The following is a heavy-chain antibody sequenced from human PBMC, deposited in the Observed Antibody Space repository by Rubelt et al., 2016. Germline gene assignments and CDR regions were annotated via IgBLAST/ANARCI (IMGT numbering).Heavy chain of an antibody. J-gene: IGHJ4*02. V-gene: IGHV3-7*05. Sequence: VRQAPGKGLEWVANIKQDGSEKYYVDSVKGRFTISRDDARNSLYLQMNSLRAEDTAVYYCARDFEAAMVDYWGQGTLVTVSS. CDR3: ARDFEAAMVDY. D-gene: IGHD5-18*01. CDR2: IKQDGSEK.